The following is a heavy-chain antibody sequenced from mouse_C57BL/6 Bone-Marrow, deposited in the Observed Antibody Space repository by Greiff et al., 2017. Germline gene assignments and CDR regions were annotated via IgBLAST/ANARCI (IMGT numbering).Heavy chain of an antibody. D-gene: IGHD2-4*01. V-gene: IGHV1-39*01. CDR3: ARGDDCAWFAF. J-gene: IGHJ3*01. Sequence: EVQLQQSGPELVQPGASVKISCKASGYSFTDYNMNWVKQSNGKSLAWIGVIHPNYGTTSYNQQFTGKATLTVDQSSSTAYMQLNSLTSEGSAVYYCARGDDCAWFAFWGRGTLVTVSA. CDR1: GYSFTDYN. CDR2: IHPNYGTT.